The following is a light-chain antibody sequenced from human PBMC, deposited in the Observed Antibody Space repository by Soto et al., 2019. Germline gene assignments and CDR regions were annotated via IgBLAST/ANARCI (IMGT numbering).Light chain of an antibody. Sequence: VVLTQSPGILYLSPGERVTLSCRASQPVGRSYLAWYQQKPGQPPRLLIFGTSTRATGIPDRFSGGGSGTEFTLTISRLDPEDFAVYYCQQYDSTPPWTFGQGTRVEVK. CDR1: QPVGRSY. CDR2: GTS. J-gene: IGKJ1*01. CDR3: QQYDSTPPWT. V-gene: IGKV3-20*01.